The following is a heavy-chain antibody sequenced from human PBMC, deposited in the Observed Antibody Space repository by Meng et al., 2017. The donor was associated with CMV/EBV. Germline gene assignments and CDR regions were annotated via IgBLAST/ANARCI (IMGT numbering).Heavy chain of an antibody. J-gene: IGHJ5*02. D-gene: IGHD1-26*01. CDR2: MNPNSGNT. CDR1: GYTLTSYD. Sequence: SGYTLTSYDINWVRQATGQGLEWMGWMNPNSGNTGYAQKFQGRVTMTRNTSISTAYMELSSLRSEDTAVYYCARGVIVGATGWFDPWGQGTLVTVSS. CDR3: ARGVIVGATGWFDP. V-gene: IGHV1-8*01.